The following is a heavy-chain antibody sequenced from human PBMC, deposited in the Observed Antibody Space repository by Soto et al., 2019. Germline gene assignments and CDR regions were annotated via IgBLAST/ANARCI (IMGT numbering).Heavy chain of an antibody. V-gene: IGHV1-3*01. CDR1: GYTFTSYA. CDR2: INAGNGNT. J-gene: IGHJ3*02. Sequence: ASVKGLCKASGYTFTSYAMHWVRQAPGQRLEWMGWINAGNGNTKYSQKFQGRVTITRDTSASTAYMELSSLRSEDTAVYYCARDCSGGSCYSGAFDIWGQGTMVTVSS. D-gene: IGHD2-15*01. CDR3: ARDCSGGSCYSGAFDI.